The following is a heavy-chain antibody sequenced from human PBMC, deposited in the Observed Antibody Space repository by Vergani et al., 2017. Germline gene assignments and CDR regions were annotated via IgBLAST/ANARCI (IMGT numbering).Heavy chain of an antibody. V-gene: IGHV3-74*01. Sequence: EVQLVESGGGLIHPGGSLRLSCEGSGFSFSGYWMHWVRQSPEKGLVWVSRIKSDGSITNYADSVKGRFTISRDNAKNTLYLEMNSLRGDDTAVYYCARRRRAAGMDDFYYYYYMDVWGKGTTVTVSS. CDR2: IKSDGSIT. J-gene: IGHJ6*03. D-gene: IGHD2-15*01. CDR1: GFSFSGYW. CDR3: ARRRRAAGMDDFYYYYYMDV.